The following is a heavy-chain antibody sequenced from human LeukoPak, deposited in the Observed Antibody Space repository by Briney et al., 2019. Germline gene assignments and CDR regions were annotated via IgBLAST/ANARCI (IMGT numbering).Heavy chain of an antibody. CDR3: AKDLSLKLGYYYYGMDV. CDR1: GFTFTTYG. V-gene: IGHV3-30*18. CDR2: IASNGGSE. Sequence: GGSLRLSCAASGFTFTTYGLHWVRQAPGKGLEWVAAIASNGGSEYYADSVKGRFTISRDNSKNTLYLQMNSLRAEDTAVYYCAKDLSLKLGYYYYGMDVWGQGTTVTVSS. D-gene: IGHD7-27*01. J-gene: IGHJ6*02.